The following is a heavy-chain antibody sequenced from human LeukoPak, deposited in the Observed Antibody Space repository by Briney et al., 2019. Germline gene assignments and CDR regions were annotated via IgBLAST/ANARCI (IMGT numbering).Heavy chain of an antibody. Sequence: ASVKVSCKASGYTFTYYYIHWVRQAPGQGLEWMGWISAYNGNTNYAQKFQGRVTMTTDTSTNTAYMELRSLRSDDTAVYYCARVRRELLDYSFDYWGQGTLVTVSS. CDR1: GYTFTYYY. D-gene: IGHD1-7*01. V-gene: IGHV1-18*04. CDR3: ARVRRELLDYSFDY. CDR2: ISAYNGNT. J-gene: IGHJ4*02.